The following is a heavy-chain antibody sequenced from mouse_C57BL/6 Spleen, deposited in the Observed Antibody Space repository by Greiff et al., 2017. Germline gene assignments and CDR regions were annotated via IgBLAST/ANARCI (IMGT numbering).Heavy chain of an antibody. CDR1: GYSITSGYY. V-gene: IGHV3-6*01. CDR3: ARESGYYGSSYWYFDV. Sequence: EVQLQQSGPGLVKPSQSLSLTCSVTGYSITSGYYWNWIRQFPGNKLEWMGYISYDGSHNYNPSLKNRTSITRDTSKNQFFLKLNSVTTEDTATYYCARESGYYGSSYWYFDVWGTGTTVTVSS. D-gene: IGHD1-1*01. CDR2: ISYDGSH. J-gene: IGHJ1*03.